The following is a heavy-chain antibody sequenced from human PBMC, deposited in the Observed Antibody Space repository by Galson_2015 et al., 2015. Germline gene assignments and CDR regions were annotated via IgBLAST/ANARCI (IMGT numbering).Heavy chain of an antibody. J-gene: IGHJ6*03. V-gene: IGHV4-39*01. CDR1: GGSISGRYF. CDR2: IFYSGST. CDR3: ARHAYYSHYYMDV. Sequence: ETLSLTCSVSGGSISGRYFWGWIRQSPGKGLEWIGGIFYSGSTFYTPSLKSRVSMSVDTSKKQYSLSLTSVTAADTAVYYCARHAYYSHYYMDVWGKGTTVTVSS.